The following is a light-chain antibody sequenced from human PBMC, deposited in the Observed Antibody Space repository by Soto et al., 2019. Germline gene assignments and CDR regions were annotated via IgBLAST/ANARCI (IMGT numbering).Light chain of an antibody. V-gene: IGKV3-15*01. CDR3: QQYKNWPLT. CDR1: QSVSSN. J-gene: IGKJ4*01. CDR2: GAS. Sequence: EIELTQSPATLSLSPGGRATRCCRASQSVSSNLAWYRQKPGQAPRLLIYGASTRATGFPARFSGSGSGTEFTLTISSLQSEDFAVYYCQQYKNWPLTFGGGTKVDIK.